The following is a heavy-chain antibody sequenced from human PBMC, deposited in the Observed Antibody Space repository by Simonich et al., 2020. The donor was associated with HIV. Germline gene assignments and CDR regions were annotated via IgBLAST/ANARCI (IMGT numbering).Heavy chain of an antibody. CDR2: INHSGST. V-gene: IGHV4-34*01. Sequence: QVQLQQWGAGLLKPSETLSLTCAVYGGSFIGYYWSWIRPPPGKGLEWIGEINHSGSTNYNPSHTSRVTISVDTSKNQFSLKLSSVTAADTAVYYCARGFYHRLYYFDYWGQGTLVTVSS. CDR3: ARGFYHRLYYFDY. D-gene: IGHD2-2*01. J-gene: IGHJ4*02. CDR1: GGSFIGYY.